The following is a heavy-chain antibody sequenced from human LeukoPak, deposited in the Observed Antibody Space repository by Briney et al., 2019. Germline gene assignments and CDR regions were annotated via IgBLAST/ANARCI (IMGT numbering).Heavy chain of an antibody. D-gene: IGHD5-18*01. J-gene: IGHJ4*02. Sequence: ASVKVSYKASGYTFTSYDINWVRQATGQGLEWMGWMNPNSGNTGYAQKFQGRVTMTRNTSISTAYMELSSLRSEDTAVYYCARGPRGYSYMVHYDYWGQGTLVTVSS. CDR1: GYTFTSYD. CDR3: ARGPRGYSYMVHYDY. CDR2: MNPNSGNT. V-gene: IGHV1-8*01.